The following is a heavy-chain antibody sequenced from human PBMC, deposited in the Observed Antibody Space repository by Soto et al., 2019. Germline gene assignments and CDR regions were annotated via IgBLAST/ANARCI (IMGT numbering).Heavy chain of an antibody. CDR1: GGTFSSYT. CDR3: ARRGYYDSSGYSPWAFDI. CDR2: IIPILGIA. J-gene: IGHJ3*02. D-gene: IGHD3-22*01. Sequence: GASVKVSCKASGGTFSSYTISWVRQAPGQGLEWMGRIIPILGIANYAQKFQGRVTITADKSTSTAYMELSSLRSEDTAVYYCARRGYYDSSGYSPWAFDIWGQGTMVTVSS. V-gene: IGHV1-69*02.